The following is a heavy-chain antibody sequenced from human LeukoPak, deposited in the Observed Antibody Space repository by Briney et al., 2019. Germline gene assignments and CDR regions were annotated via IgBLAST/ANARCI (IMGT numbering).Heavy chain of an antibody. CDR3: ASSYCSGGSCLPVY. D-gene: IGHD2-15*01. J-gene: IGHJ4*02. CDR1: GYTFTSYY. CDR2: INPTGGST. Sequence: ASVKVSCKASGYTFTSYYIHWVRQAPGQGLEWMGIINPTGGSTNYAQKFQGRVTMTRDTSTSTVYMELSSLRSEDTAVYYCASSYCSGGSCLPVYWGQGTLVTVSS. V-gene: IGHV1-46*01.